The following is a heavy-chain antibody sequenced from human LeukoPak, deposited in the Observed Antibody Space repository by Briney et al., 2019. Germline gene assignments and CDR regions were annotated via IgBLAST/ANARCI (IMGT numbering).Heavy chain of an antibody. V-gene: IGHV3-74*01. Sequence: PGGSLRLSCAASGFTFSSSWMHWVRQAPGKGLVRVSRINSDGSSTTYADSVKGRFTISRDNAKNTLYLQMNSLRAEDTAVYYCARVQYYGSGSYYNWFDPWGQGTLVTVSS. CDR3: ARVQYYGSGSYYNWFDP. CDR2: INSDGSST. CDR1: GFTFSSSW. J-gene: IGHJ5*02. D-gene: IGHD3-10*01.